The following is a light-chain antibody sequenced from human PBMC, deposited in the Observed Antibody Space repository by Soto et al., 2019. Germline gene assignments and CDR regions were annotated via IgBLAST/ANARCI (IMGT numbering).Light chain of an antibody. V-gene: IGLV2-23*01. J-gene: IGLJ1*01. CDR3: CSYAGSITFYG. Sequence: QSVLTQPASVSGSPGQSTTISCTGTSSDVGSYNLVSRYQQHPGKAPKLMIYEGSKRPSGVSNRFSGSKSGNTASLTISGLQAEDEADYYCCSYAGSITFYGFGTGTKITVL. CDR1: SSDVGSYNL. CDR2: EGS.